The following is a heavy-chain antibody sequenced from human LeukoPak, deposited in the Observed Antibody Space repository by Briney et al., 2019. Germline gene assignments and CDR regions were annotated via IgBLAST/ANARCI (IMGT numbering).Heavy chain of an antibody. V-gene: IGHV3-30*18. CDR2: ISYDGSNK. J-gene: IGHJ6*03. CDR1: GFTFSSYG. CDR3: AKDPGKYSTMYYYYMDV. Sequence: RGSLRLSCAASGFTFSSYGMHWVRQAPGKGLEWVAVISYDGSNKYYADSVKGRFTISRDNSKNTLYLQMNSLRAEDTAVYYCAKDPGKYSTMYYYYMDVWGKGTTVTVSS. D-gene: IGHD6-6*01.